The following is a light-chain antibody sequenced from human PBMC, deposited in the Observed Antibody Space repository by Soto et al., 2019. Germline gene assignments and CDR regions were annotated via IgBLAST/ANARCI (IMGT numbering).Light chain of an antibody. CDR2: EVS. J-gene: IGLJ2*01. CDR1: SSDVGRYNL. Sequence: QSALTQPASVSGSPGQSITISCTGTSSDVGRYNLVSWYQHHPGKAPKLMIYEVSKRPSGVSNRFSGSKSGNTASLTISGLRAEDEADYYCCSYAGSKDVVFGGGTKLTVL. V-gene: IGLV2-23*02. CDR3: CSYAGSKDVV.